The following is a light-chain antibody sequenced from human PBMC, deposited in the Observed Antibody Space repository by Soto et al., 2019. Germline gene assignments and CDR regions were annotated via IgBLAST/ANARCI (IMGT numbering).Light chain of an antibody. CDR1: SSDVGAYNY. Sequence: QSALTQPASVSGSPGQSITISCTGTSSDVGAYNYVSWYQQHPGKAPELMIYEVSNRPSGVSNRFSGSKSGSTASLTISGLQAEDEADYYCSSYTTSNTWLFGGGTKVTVL. CDR2: EVS. CDR3: SSYTTSNTWL. V-gene: IGLV2-14*01. J-gene: IGLJ3*02.